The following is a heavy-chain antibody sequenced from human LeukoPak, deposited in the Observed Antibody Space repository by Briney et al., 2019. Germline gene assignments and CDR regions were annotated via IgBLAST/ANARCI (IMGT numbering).Heavy chain of an antibody. D-gene: IGHD4-23*01. CDR3: AKRSNYGGDGNYFDD. CDR1: GFSFSSFG. J-gene: IGHJ4*02. Sequence: PGGSLRLSCAGSGFSFSSFGISWVGQAPGKGLEWVSAISGRDSYIADYVKGRFTISRDNSKNTLYLQMNSLRAEDTAVYYCAKRSNYGGDGNYFDDWGQGTPVTVSS. CDR2: ISGRDSYI. V-gene: IGHV3-23*01.